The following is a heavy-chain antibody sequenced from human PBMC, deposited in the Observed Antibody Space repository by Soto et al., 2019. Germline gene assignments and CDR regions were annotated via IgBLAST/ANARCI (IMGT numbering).Heavy chain of an antibody. CDR3: ARGGPDY. V-gene: IGHV3-30-3*01. CDR1: GFTFSSYA. CDR2: ISYDGSDK. Sequence: GGSLRLSCAASGFTFSSYAMHWVRQAPGKGLEWVALISYDGSDKDYADSVKGRFTISRDNSRNTLFLQMNSLRAEDTAVYYCARGGPDYWGQGTLVTVSS. J-gene: IGHJ4*02.